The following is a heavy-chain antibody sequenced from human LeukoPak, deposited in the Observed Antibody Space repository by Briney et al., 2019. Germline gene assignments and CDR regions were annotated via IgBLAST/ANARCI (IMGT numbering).Heavy chain of an antibody. Sequence: ASVKVSCKASGYTFTGYYIHWVRQAPGQGLEWMGYINPNSVDTNFAQKFQGRVTMTTDTSISTAYMELSRLRSDDTAVYYCTTGSPPFGYWGREPWSPSPQ. V-gene: IGHV1-2*02. CDR2: INPNSVDT. CDR1: GYTFTGYY. D-gene: IGHD1-26*01. CDR3: TTGSPPFGY. J-gene: IGHJ4*02.